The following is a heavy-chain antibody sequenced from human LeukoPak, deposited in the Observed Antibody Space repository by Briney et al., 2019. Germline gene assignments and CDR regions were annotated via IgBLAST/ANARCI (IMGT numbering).Heavy chain of an antibody. Sequence: SETLSLTCAVYGGSFSGYSWSWIRQPPGKGLEWIGEINHSGTPIYNPSLKRRVTISVDTSKNQFSLKLSSVTAADTAVYYCARGARGSYSYYFDYWGQGTLVTVSS. D-gene: IGHD1-26*01. CDR3: ARGARGSYSYYFDY. CDR2: INHSGTP. V-gene: IGHV4-34*01. CDR1: GGSFSGYS. J-gene: IGHJ4*02.